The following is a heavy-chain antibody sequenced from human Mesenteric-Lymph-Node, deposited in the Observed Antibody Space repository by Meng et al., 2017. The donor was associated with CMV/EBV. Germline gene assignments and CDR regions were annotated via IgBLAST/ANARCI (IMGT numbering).Heavy chain of an antibody. CDR3: ARLYYDFWSGPNWFDP. Sequence: SETLSLTCTVSGGSVSSSSYYWSWVRQPPGKGLEWIGYIYYSGSTNYNPSLKSRVTISVDTSKNQFSLKLSSVTAADTAVYYCARLYYDFWSGPNWFDPWGQGTLVTVSS. J-gene: IGHJ5*02. CDR2: IYYSGST. D-gene: IGHD3-3*01. V-gene: IGHV4-61*01. CDR1: GGSVSSSSYY.